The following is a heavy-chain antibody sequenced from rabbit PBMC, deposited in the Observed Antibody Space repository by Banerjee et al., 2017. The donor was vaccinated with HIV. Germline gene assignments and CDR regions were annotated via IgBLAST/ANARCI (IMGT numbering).Heavy chain of an antibody. CDR3: ARSNMAGIISYGYYL. D-gene: IGHD6-1*01. V-gene: IGHV1S45*01. J-gene: IGHJ4*01. Sequence: QEQLVESGGGLVQPEGSLTLTCTASGFSFSSSYYMCWVRQAPGKGPEWIACIYGGSSGSTYYASWAKGRFTISKASSTTVTLQTTSLTAADTATYFCARSNMAGIISYGYYLWGPGTPSPS. CDR1: GFSFSSSYY. CDR2: IYGGSSGST.